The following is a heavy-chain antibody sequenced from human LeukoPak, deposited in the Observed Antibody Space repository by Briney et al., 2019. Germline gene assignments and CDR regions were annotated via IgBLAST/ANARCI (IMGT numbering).Heavy chain of an antibody. CDR1: GGTFSSYA. CDR2: IIPIFGTA. CDR3: ARALIAAAGNFDY. D-gene: IGHD6-13*01. V-gene: IGHV1-69*13. J-gene: IGHJ4*02. Sequence: SVKVSCKASGGTFSSYAISWVRQAPGQGLEWMGGIIPIFGTANYAQKFQGRVTITADESASTAYMELSSLRSEDTAVYYYARALIAAAGNFDYWGQGTLVTVSS.